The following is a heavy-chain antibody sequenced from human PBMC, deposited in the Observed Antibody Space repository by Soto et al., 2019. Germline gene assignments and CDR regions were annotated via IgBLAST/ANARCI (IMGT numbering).Heavy chain of an antibody. Sequence: TLSLTCAVPGGSISSGVYPWSWLRQPPGKGLEWIGYIYHSGSTYYNPSLKSRVTISVDRSKNQFSLKRSSVTAADTAVYSCEEGFAAVSTYNRSSMDVWGQGATVTVSS. CDR3: EEGFAAVSTYNRSSMDV. V-gene: IGHV4-30-2*01. D-gene: IGHD4-17*01. CDR2: IYHSGST. J-gene: IGHJ6*02. CDR1: GGSISSGVYP.